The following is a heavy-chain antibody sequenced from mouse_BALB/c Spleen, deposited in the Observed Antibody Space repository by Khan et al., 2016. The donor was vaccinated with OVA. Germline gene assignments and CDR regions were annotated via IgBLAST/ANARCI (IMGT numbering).Heavy chain of an antibody. Sequence: QVQLQQSGAELVKPGASVKLSCKASGYIFSSYYMYWVKQRPGQGLEWIGGINPSNGGTNFNEKFKTKATLTLDKSSSTTYMQVSSLTFEDSAVYYCTRSGYANPFAYWGQGTLVTVSA. CDR2: INPSNGGT. J-gene: IGHJ3*01. D-gene: IGHD2-10*02. CDR1: GYIFSSYY. V-gene: IGHV1S81*02. CDR3: TRSGYANPFAY.